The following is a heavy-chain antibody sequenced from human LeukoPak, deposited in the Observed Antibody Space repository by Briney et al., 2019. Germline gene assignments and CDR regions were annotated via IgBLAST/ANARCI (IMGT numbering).Heavy chain of an antibody. J-gene: IGHJ4*02. V-gene: IGHV3-30*02. D-gene: IGHD3-3*01. Sequence: GGSLRLSCAASGFTFSHHGMHWVRQAPGKGLEWVAFIRNDGSNHYYADSVKGRFTISRDNAKNSLYLQMNSLRAEDTAVYYCARDFWSGGPVDYWGQGTLVTVSS. CDR2: IRNDGSNH. CDR1: GFTFSHHG. CDR3: ARDFWSGGPVDY.